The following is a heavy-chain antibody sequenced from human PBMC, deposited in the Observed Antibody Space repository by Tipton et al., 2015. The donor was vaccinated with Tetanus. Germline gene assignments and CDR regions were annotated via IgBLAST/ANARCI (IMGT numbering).Heavy chain of an antibody. D-gene: IGHD6-6*01. CDR1: GGSISSSSYY. CDR2: IKQDGSEK. Sequence: GSLRLSCTVSGGSISSSSYYWGWIRQPPGKGLEWVANIKQDGSEKYHVDSVKGRFTISRDNAKNSLYLQMNSLRAEDTAVYYCARFKGSFYYYGMDVWGQGTTVTVSS. CDR3: ARFKGSFYYYGMDV. J-gene: IGHJ6*02. V-gene: IGHV3-7*01.